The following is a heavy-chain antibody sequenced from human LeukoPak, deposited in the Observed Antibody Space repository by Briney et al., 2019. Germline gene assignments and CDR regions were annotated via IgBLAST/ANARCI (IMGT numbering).Heavy chain of an antibody. Sequence: PSETLSLTCAVYGGSFSGYYWSWIRQPPGKGLEWIGEINHSGSTNYNPSLKSRVTISVDTSKNQFSLKLSSVTAADTAVYYCARDMWGRRAFDIWGQGTMVTVSS. J-gene: IGHJ3*02. V-gene: IGHV4-34*01. CDR2: INHSGST. CDR3: ARDMWGRRAFDI. D-gene: IGHD1-26*01. CDR1: GGSFSGYY.